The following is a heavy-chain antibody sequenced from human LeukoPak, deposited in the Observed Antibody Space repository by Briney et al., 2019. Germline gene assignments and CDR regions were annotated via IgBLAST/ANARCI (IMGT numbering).Heavy chain of an antibody. CDR3: ARYYDLNAFDI. J-gene: IGHJ3*02. Sequence: SETLSLTCTVSGYSISSGYYWGWIRQPPGKGLEWIGSIYHSGSTYYNPSLKSRVTISVDTSKNQFSLKLSSVTAADTAVYYCARYYDLNAFDIWGQGTMVTVSS. V-gene: IGHV4-38-2*02. CDR2: IYHSGST. D-gene: IGHD3-22*01. CDR1: GYSISSGYY.